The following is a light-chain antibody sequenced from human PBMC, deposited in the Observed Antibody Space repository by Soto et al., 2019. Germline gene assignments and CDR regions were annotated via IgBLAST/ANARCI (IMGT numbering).Light chain of an antibody. Sequence: EIVLTQSPGTLSLSPGERATLSCRASQSVSSSYLAWYQQKPGQAPRLLIYGASTRATDVPDRFSGSGSGADFTLSINRLEPEDFAVYYCQQYGSSPPRTFGQGTKVDIK. V-gene: IGKV3-20*01. CDR2: GAS. J-gene: IGKJ1*01. CDR3: QQYGSSPPRT. CDR1: QSVSSSY.